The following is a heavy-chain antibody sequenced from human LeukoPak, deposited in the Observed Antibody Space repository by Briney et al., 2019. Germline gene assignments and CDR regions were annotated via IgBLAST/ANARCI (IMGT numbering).Heavy chain of an antibody. Sequence: KPSETLSLTCTVSGGSISSYYWSWIRQPPGKGLEWIGYIYYSGSTNYNPSLKSRLTISVDASKNQFSLKLSSVTATDTAVYYCASLTMVTPGYFDSWGQGTLVTVSS. D-gene: IGHD4/OR15-4a*01. V-gene: IGHV4-59*08. CDR1: GGSISSYY. J-gene: IGHJ4*02. CDR3: ASLTMVTPGYFDS. CDR2: IYYSGST.